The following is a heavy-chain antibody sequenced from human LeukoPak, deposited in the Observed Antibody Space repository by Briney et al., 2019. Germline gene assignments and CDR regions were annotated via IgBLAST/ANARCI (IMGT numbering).Heavy chain of an antibody. D-gene: IGHD3-16*02. CDR2: ISGSGGST. Sequence: GGSLRLSCAASGFTFSSHAMSWVRQAPGKGLEWVSAISGSGGSTYYAPSVKGRFTISRDNSKNTLYLQMNSLSAEDTAVYYCAKTRDDYVWGSYRRHYYFDYWGQGTLVTVSS. V-gene: IGHV3-23*01. J-gene: IGHJ4*02. CDR3: AKTRDDYVWGSYRRHYYFDY. CDR1: GFTFSSHA.